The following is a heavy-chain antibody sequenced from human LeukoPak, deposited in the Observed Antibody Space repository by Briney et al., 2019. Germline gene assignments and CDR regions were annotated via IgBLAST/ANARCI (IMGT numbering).Heavy chain of an antibody. V-gene: IGHV3-74*01. CDR3: ARDPAAWELPPDY. D-gene: IGHD1-26*01. CDR1: GFTFSSYW. CDR2: INDDGSST. Sequence: GGSLRLSCAASGFTFSSYWMHWVRQAPGKGLVWVSHINDDGSSTSYADSVKGRFTISRDNAKNTLYLQMNSLRAEDTAVYYCARDPAAWELPPDYWGQGTLVTVSP. J-gene: IGHJ4*02.